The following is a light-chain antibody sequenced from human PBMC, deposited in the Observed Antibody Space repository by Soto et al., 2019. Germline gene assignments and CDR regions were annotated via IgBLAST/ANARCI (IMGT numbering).Light chain of an antibody. CDR2: GAS. V-gene: IGKV3-20*01. Sequence: VFTQSTATLSFSPGARATLSCRASQSVSSSYLAWYQQKPGQAPRLLIYGASSRATGIPDRFSGSGSGTDFTLTISRLEPEDFAVYYCQQYIRWPLTFGGGTKVDIK. CDR1: QSVSSSY. CDR3: QQYIRWPLT. J-gene: IGKJ4*01.